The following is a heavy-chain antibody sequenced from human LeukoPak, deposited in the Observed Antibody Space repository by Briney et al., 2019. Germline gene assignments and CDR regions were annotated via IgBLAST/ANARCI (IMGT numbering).Heavy chain of an antibody. CDR3: ARQSKEITIFGVVINYYGMDV. D-gene: IGHD3-3*01. CDR2: IWYDGSNK. J-gene: IGHJ6*02. Sequence: GGSLRLSCAASGFTFSSYAMHWVRQAPGKGLEWVAVIWYDGSNKYYADSVKGRFTISRDNSKNTLYLQMNSLRAEDTAVYYCARQSKEITIFGVVINYYGMDVWGQGTTVTVSS. CDR1: GFTFSSYA. V-gene: IGHV3-33*08.